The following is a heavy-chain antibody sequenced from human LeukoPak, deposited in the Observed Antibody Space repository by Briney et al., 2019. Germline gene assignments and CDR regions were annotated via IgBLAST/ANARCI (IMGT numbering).Heavy chain of an antibody. V-gene: IGHV4-59*11. CDR1: GASISSHY. Sequence: SETLSLTCTVTGASISSHYWCWIRQTPGTGLEWIGDIYERGSTTYNPSLKSRVSISVDTSRNQFSLSLRSVTAADAAVYYWAKIGVGRFDPWGQGTLVTVSS. CDR3: AKIGVGRFDP. J-gene: IGHJ5*02. CDR2: IYERGST. D-gene: IGHD3-3*01.